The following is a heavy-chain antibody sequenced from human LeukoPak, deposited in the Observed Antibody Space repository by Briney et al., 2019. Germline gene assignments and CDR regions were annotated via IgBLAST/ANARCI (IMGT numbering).Heavy chain of an antibody. D-gene: IGHD3-22*01. V-gene: IGHV4-31*03. J-gene: IGHJ4*02. CDR1: GGSISSGGYY. CDR2: IYYSGST. CDR3: ARDREARDSSGYYHAYFDY. Sequence: SETLSLTCTVSGGSISSGGYYWSWTRQHPGKGLEWIGYIYYSGSTYYNPSLKSRVTISVDTSKNQFSLKLSSVTAADTAVYYCARDREARDSSGYYHAYFDYWGQGTLVTVSS.